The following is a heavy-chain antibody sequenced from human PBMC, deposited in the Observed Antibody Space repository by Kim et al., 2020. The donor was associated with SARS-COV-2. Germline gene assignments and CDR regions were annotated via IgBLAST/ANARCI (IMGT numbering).Heavy chain of an antibody. CDR2: ISSSSSYI. J-gene: IGHJ4*02. Sequence: GGSLRLSCAASGFTFSSYSMNWVRQAPGKGLEWVSSISSSSSYIYYADSVKGRFTISRDNAKNSLYLQMNSLRAEDTAVYYCARSPASVGIFGVVIIPVLECEGFDYWGQGTLVTVSS. D-gene: IGHD3-3*01. CDR1: GFTFSSYS. CDR3: ARSPASVGIFGVVIIPVLECEGFDY. V-gene: IGHV3-21*01.